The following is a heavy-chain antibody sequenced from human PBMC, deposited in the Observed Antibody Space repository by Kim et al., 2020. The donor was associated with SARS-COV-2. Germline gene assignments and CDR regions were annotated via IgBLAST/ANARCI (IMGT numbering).Heavy chain of an antibody. CDR2: INGDGSDT. V-gene: IGHV3-74*01. D-gene: IGHD3-10*01. Sequence: GGSLRLSCAASGFTFSNYWMHWVRQAPGKGLVWVSRINGDGSDTSYADSVKGRFTISRDNAKNTLYLQMNSLRAEDTAVYYCARDPFRAAPYWGQGTLVTVSS. CDR1: GFTFSNYW. CDR3: ARDPFRAAPY. J-gene: IGHJ4*02.